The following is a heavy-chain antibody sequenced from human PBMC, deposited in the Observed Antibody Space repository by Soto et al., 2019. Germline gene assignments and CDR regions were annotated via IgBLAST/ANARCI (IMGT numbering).Heavy chain of an antibody. CDR2: IYYSGGT. CDR1: GGSISSGDYY. Sequence: SETLSLTCTVSGGSISSGDYYWSWIRQPPGKGLEWIGYIYYSGGTNYNTSLKRRVNISVNTSKKQISLKLSYETTADTAVYYCARLVQLLQGRWFDPWGQGTLVTVS. J-gene: IGHJ5*02. V-gene: IGHV4-30-4*01. D-gene: IGHD2-15*01. CDR3: ARLVQLLQGRWFDP.